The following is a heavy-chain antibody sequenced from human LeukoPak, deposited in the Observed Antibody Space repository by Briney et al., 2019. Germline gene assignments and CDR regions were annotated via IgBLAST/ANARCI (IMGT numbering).Heavy chain of an antibody. V-gene: IGHV3-7*04. CDR1: GFTFRSYW. CDR2: IKPDGGEK. J-gene: IGHJ4*02. CDR3: AGYGHDGGLDY. Sequence: QSGGSLRPSCAASGFTFRSYWMSWVRQAPGKGLEWVANIKPDGGEKYYVDSVRGRFTISRNNAKNSLSLQMNSLRAEDTAVYYCAGYGHDGGLDYWGQGTLVTASS. D-gene: IGHD3-16*01.